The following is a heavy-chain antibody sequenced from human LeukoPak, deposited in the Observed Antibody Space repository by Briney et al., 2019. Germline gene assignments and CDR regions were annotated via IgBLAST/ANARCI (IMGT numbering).Heavy chain of an antibody. CDR2: MNPNSGNT. V-gene: IGHV1-8*01. J-gene: IGHJ4*02. D-gene: IGHD2-21*02. Sequence: ASVKVSCKASGYTFTSYDINWVRQATGQGLEWMGWMNPNSGNTGYAQKFQGRVTMTRNTSISTAYMELSSLRSEDTAVYYCARDHYHKIHSVMVTAPDYWGQGTLVTVSS. CDR1: GYTFTSYD. CDR3: ARDHYHKIHSVMVTAPDY.